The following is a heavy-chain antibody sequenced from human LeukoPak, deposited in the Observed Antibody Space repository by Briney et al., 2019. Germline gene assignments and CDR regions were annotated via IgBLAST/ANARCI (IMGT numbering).Heavy chain of an antibody. CDR2: IYSGGST. V-gene: IGHV3-53*01. CDR3: ARKTTVTKGGAFDI. Sequence: PGGSLRLSCAASGFTVSSNYMSWVRQAPGKGLEWVSVIYSGGSTYYADSVKGRFTTSRDNSKNTLYLQMNSLRGEDTAVYYCARKTTVTKGGAFDIWGQGTMVTVSS. D-gene: IGHD4-17*01. J-gene: IGHJ3*02. CDR1: GFTVSSNY.